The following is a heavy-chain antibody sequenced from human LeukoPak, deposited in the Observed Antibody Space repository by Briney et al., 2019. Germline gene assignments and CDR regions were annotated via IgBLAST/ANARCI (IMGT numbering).Heavy chain of an antibody. CDR1: GFTFSSYA. D-gene: IGHD3-10*01. J-gene: IGHJ5*02. CDR2: ISYDGTNK. Sequence: GGSLRLSCAASGFTFSSYAMHWVRQAPGKGLEGVAVISYDGTNKYYADSVKGRFTISRNNSKNTLYLQMHSLRAEDTAVYYCARARGYYDSGSSNWFDPWGQGTLVTVSS. V-gene: IGHV3-30*04. CDR3: ARARGYYDSGSSNWFDP.